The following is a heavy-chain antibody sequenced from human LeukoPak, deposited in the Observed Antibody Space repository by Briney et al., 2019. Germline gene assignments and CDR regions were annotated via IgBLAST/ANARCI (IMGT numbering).Heavy chain of an antibody. CDR2: IFASGST. J-gene: IGHJ4*02. V-gene: IGHV3-53*04. Sequence: GGSLRLSCAVSGFSVSSYYMTWVRQAPGKGLEWVSVIFASGSTYYADSVKGRFTISRHNSNNTLFLQMNSLRAEDTGVYYCASSRVAPFDDWGQGTLVTVSS. CDR1: GFSVSSYY. CDR3: ASSRVAPFDD. D-gene: IGHD2-15*01.